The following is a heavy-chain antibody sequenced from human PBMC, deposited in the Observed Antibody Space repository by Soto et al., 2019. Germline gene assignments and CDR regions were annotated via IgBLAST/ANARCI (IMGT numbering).Heavy chain of an antibody. CDR2: IIPIFGTA. D-gene: IGHD3-3*01. V-gene: IGHV1-69*06. Sequence: SCQASGGTFSSYAISWVRQAPGQWLEWMGGIIPIFGTANYAQKFQGRVTITADKSTSTAYMELSSLRSEDTAVYYCARDPDYDLWSGRNWFDPGGPGTPVTVSS. J-gene: IGHJ5*02. CDR1: GGTFSSYA. CDR3: ARDPDYDLWSGRNWFDP.